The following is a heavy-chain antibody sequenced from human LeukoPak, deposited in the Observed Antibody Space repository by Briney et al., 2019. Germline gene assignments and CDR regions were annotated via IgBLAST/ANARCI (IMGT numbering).Heavy chain of an antibody. Sequence: SETLPLTCAVYGGSFSGYYWSWIRQPPGKGLEWIGEINHSGSTNYNPSLKSRVTISVDTSKNQFSLKLSSVTAADTAVYYCAGYNLENDAFDIWGQGTMVTVSS. V-gene: IGHV4-34*01. D-gene: IGHD1-14*01. CDR1: GGSFSGYY. CDR3: AGYNLENDAFDI. J-gene: IGHJ3*02. CDR2: INHSGST.